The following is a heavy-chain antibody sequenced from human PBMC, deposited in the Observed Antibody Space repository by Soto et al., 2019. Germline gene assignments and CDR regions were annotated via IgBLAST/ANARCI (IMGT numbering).Heavy chain of an antibody. D-gene: IGHD3-3*01. V-gene: IGHV3-23*01. Sequence: WSLRLSCAASGFTFSSYAMSWVRQAPWKGLEWVSAISGSGGSTYYADSVKGRFTISRDNSKNTLYLQMNSLRAEDTAVYYCAKSPASITIFGVVQRPSGYYGMDVWGQGTTVTVSS. J-gene: IGHJ6*02. CDR1: GFTFSSYA. CDR3: AKSPASITIFGVVQRPSGYYGMDV. CDR2: ISGSGGST.